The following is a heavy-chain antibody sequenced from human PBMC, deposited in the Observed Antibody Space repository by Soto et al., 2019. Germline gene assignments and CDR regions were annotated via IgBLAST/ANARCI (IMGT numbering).Heavy chain of an antibody. Sequence: PSETLSLTCTVSGGSVSSGSYYWSWIRQPPGKGLEWIGYIYYSGSTNYNPSLKSRVTISVDTSKNRFSLKLSSVTAADTAVYYCARYSYGHYYYGMDVWGQGTTVTVSS. V-gene: IGHV4-61*01. CDR2: IYYSGST. D-gene: IGHD5-18*01. CDR1: GGSVSSGSYY. J-gene: IGHJ6*02. CDR3: ARYSYGHYYYGMDV.